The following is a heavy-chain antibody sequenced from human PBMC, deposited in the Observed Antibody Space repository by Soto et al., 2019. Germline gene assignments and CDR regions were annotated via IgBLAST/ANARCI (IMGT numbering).Heavy chain of an antibody. CDR1: GFTFSSYA. V-gene: IGHV3-21*01. Sequence: VGSLRLSCAASGFTFSSYAMNWVRQAPGKGLEWVSSISSSSSYIYYADSVKGRFTISRDNAKNSLYLQMNSLRAEDTAVYYCARAPSALIAARYGMDVWGQGTTVTVSS. J-gene: IGHJ6*02. CDR2: ISSSSSYI. CDR3: ARAPSALIAARYGMDV. D-gene: IGHD6-6*01.